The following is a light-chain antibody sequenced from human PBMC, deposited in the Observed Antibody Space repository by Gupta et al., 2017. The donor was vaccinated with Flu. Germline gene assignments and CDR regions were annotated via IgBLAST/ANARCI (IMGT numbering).Light chain of an antibody. CDR1: SSDFTSHNS. Sequence: QSALTQPRSVSGSPGQSVTISCTGSSSDFTSHNSVSWYRQYPGKGPKLIVYDITKRPSGVPDRFSGSKSGNTVSLAVSGLQADDEADYYCCSMTNTHSRVFGGGTKLTVL. J-gene: IGLJ3*02. V-gene: IGLV2-11*01. CDR3: CSMTNTHSRV. CDR2: DIT.